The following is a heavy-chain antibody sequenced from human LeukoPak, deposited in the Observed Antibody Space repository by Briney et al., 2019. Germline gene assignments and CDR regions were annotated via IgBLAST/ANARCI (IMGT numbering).Heavy chain of an antibody. Sequence: ASVKVSCKASGGTFSSYAISWVRQAPGQGLEWMGRIIPILAIANYAQKFQGRVTITADKSTSTAYMELSSLRSEDTAMYYCARDPYYGSGGLPFDYWGQGTLVTVSS. D-gene: IGHD3-10*01. V-gene: IGHV1-69*04. J-gene: IGHJ4*02. CDR1: GGTFSSYA. CDR3: ARDPYYGSGGLPFDY. CDR2: IIPILAIA.